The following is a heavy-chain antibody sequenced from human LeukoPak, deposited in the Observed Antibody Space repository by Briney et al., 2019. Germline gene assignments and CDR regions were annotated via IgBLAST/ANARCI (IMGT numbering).Heavy chain of an antibody. CDR1: GGTLSSYA. CDR3: AVLQVEDAFDI. Sequence: SVKVSCKASGGTLSSYAISWVRQAPGQGLEWMGRIIPILGIANCAQKFQGRVTITADKSTSTAYMELSSLRSEDTAVYYCAVLQVEDAFDIWGQGTMVTVSS. D-gene: IGHD2-8*02. J-gene: IGHJ3*02. V-gene: IGHV1-69*04. CDR2: IIPILGIA.